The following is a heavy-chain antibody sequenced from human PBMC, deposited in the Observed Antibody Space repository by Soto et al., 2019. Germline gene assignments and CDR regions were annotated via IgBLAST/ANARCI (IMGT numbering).Heavy chain of an antibody. V-gene: IGHV4-39*01. CDR2: IYYSGST. CDR1: GGSISSSSYY. D-gene: IGHD1-26*01. J-gene: IGHJ4*02. Sequence: QLQLQESGPGLVKPSETLSLTCTVSGGSISSSSYYWGWIRQPPGKGLEWIGSIYYSGSTYFNPSLKSRVPISVDASKATFSLKLRSAPAADTGVYYCARLTGHSGSYLYYWGPGTLVTVSS. CDR3: ARLTGHSGSYLYY.